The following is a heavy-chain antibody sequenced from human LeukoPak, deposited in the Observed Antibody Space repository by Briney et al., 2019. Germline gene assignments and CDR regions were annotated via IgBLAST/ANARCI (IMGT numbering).Heavy chain of an antibody. J-gene: IGHJ4*02. V-gene: IGHV3-33*01. Sequence: GGSLRLSCAASGFTFSSYGMHWVRQAPGKGLEWVAVIWYDGSNKYYADSVKSRFTISRDNSKNTLYLQMNSLRAEDTAVYYCARVGATTGPFDYWGQGTLVTVSS. CDR3: ARVGATTGPFDY. CDR1: GFTFSSYG. CDR2: IWYDGSNK. D-gene: IGHD1-26*01.